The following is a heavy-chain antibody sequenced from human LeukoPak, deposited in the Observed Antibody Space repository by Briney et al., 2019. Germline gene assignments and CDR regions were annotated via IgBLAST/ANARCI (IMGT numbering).Heavy chain of an antibody. Sequence: PSETLSLTCTVSGGSISSGSYYWSWIRQPAGKGLEWIGEINHSGSTNYNPSLKSRVTISVDTSKNQFSLKLSSVTAADTAVYYCARRRTAMGFDYWGQGTLVTVSS. V-gene: IGHV4-61*10. CDR3: ARRRTAMGFDY. J-gene: IGHJ4*02. D-gene: IGHD5-18*01. CDR1: GGSISSGSYY. CDR2: INHSGST.